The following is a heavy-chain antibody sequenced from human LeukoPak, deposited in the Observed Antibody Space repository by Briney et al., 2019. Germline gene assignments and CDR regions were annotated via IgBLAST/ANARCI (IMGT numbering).Heavy chain of an antibody. CDR1: GGSISSFS. V-gene: IGHV4-59*01. Sequence: PSETLSLTCTVSGGSISSFSWSWIRQPPGKGLECIGYISYSGTIDYSPSLKSRVTISADMSKNQFSLNLSSVTAADTAVYYCARDIGSSGLDNWFDPWGQGTLVTVSS. J-gene: IGHJ5*02. D-gene: IGHD3-22*01. CDR2: ISYSGTI. CDR3: ARDIGSSGLDNWFDP.